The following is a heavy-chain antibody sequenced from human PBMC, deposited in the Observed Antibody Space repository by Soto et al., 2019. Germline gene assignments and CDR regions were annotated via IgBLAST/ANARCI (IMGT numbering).Heavy chain of an antibody. CDR3: ARDMVVAATHYYGMDV. D-gene: IGHD2-15*01. CDR1: GFTFSSYS. Sequence: GGSLRLSCAASGFTFSSYSMNWVRQAPGKGLEWVSSISSSSSYIYYADSVKGRFTISRDNAKNSLCLQMNSLRAEDTAVYYCARDMVVAATHYYGMDVWGQGTTVTVSS. CDR2: ISSSSSYI. J-gene: IGHJ6*02. V-gene: IGHV3-21*01.